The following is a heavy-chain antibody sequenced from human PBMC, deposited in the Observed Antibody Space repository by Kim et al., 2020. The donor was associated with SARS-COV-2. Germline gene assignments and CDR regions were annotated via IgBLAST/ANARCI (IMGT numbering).Heavy chain of an antibody. Sequence: SVKVSCKASGGTFSSYAISWVRQAPGQGLEWMGGIIPIFGTANYAQKFQGRVTITADESTSTAYMELSSLRSEDTAVYYCARGILQWLGTFDYWGQGTLVTVSS. D-gene: IGHD6-19*01. V-gene: IGHV1-69*13. J-gene: IGHJ4*02. CDR3: ARGILQWLGTFDY. CDR2: IIPIFGTA. CDR1: GGTFSSYA.